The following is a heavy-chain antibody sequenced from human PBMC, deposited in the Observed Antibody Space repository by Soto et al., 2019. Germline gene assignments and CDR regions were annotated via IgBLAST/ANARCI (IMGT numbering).Heavy chain of an antibody. D-gene: IGHD3-3*01. CDR1: GYTFTSYY. CDR3: ARDANDFWSGYYTVTGF. CDR2: INPSGGST. J-gene: IGHJ4*02. V-gene: IGHV1-46*01. Sequence: ASVKVSCKASGYTFTSYYMHWVRQAPGQGLEWMGIINPSGGSTSYAQKFQGRVTMTRDTSTSTVYMELSSLRSEDTAVYYCARDANDFWSGYYTVTGFWGQGTLVTVSS.